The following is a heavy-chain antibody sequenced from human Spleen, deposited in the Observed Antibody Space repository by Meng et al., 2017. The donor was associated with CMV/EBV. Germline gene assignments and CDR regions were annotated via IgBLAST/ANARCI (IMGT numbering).Heavy chain of an antibody. CDR1: GGSLDIYY. Sequence: SETLSLTCTVSGGSLDIYYWSWIRQPPGKGLEWIGYISYSGITNYNPSLKSRLTISVDTSKNQFSLKLSSVTAADTAVYYCARGPRIAAAGPRRYFQHWGQGTLVTVSS. D-gene: IGHD6-13*01. CDR2: ISYSGIT. V-gene: IGHV4-59*12. J-gene: IGHJ1*01. CDR3: ARGPRIAAAGPRRYFQH.